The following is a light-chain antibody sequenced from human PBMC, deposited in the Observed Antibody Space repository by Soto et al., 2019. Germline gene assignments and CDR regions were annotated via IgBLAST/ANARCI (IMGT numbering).Light chain of an antibody. CDR2: AAS. Sequence: DIQMTQSPSSLSASVGDRVTITCRTSQTIGTYLNWYQHKPGRAPKLLIYAASTLQSGVPSSFSGSGSGTDFPLTINSLQPEDFATYYCQQSYSTPYTFGPGTKLEIK. CDR3: QQSYSTPYT. CDR1: QTIGTY. J-gene: IGKJ2*01. V-gene: IGKV1-39*01.